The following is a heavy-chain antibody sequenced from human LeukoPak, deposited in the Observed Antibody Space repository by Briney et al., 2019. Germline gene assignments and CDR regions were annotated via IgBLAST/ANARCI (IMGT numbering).Heavy chain of an antibody. J-gene: IGHJ5*02. Sequence: PGGSLRLSCAASGFTFSSYAMSWVRQARGKGLEWVSAISGSGGSTYYADSVKGRFTISRDNSKNTLYLQMNSLRAEDTAVYYCVGWTPAPLNWFDPWGKGTLVTVSS. CDR1: GFTFSSYA. CDR3: VGWTPAPLNWFDP. D-gene: IGHD6-19*01. CDR2: ISGSGGST. V-gene: IGHV3-23*01.